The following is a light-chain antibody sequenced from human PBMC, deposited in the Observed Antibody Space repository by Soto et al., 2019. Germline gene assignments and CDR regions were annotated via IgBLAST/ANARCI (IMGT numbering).Light chain of an antibody. CDR1: QSVSSSY. Sequence: EIVLTQSPGTLSLSPGERATLSCRASQSVSSSYLAWYQQKPGQAPRLLIYGASSRATGIPDRFSGSGSGTDFTLTISRLELEDFEVYYCQQYGSSPSITFGQGTRLEIK. V-gene: IGKV3-20*01. J-gene: IGKJ5*01. CDR2: GAS. CDR3: QQYGSSPSIT.